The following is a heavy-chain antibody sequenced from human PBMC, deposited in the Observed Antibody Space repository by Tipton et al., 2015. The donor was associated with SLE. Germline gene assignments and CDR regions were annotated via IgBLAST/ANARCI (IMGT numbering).Heavy chain of an antibody. CDR3: AKAESTGWHDFDH. D-gene: IGHD6-19*01. CDR2: IWADGGYK. V-gene: IGHV3-30*02. Sequence: SLRLSCAASGFNFSSHVMYWVRQAPGKGLESVALIWADGGYKDYADSVKGRFTISRDNSKNTVYLQMNSLRPEDTAVYYCAKAESTGWHDFDHWGQGTLVTVSP. J-gene: IGHJ4*02. CDR1: GFNFSSHV.